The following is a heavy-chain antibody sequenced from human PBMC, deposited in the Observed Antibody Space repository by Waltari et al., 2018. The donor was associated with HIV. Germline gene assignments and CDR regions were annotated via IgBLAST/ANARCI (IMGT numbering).Heavy chain of an antibody. CDR3: ARGAAAGNHFYYGMDV. V-gene: IGHV1-69*04. J-gene: IGHJ6*02. CDR2: IIPILGIT. D-gene: IGHD6-13*01. CDR1: GGTFTSSG. Sequence: QVQLVQSGAEVTKPGSSVKVSCKAPGGTFTSSGIIWVRQAPGQGLEWMGRIIPILGITNYAQKFQGRVTITADKSTSTAYMELRSLRSEDTAVYYCARGAAAGNHFYYGMDVWGQGTTVTVSS.